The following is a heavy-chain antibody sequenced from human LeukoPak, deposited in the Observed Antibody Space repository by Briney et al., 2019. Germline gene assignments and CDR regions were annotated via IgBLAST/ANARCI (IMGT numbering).Heavy chain of an antibody. J-gene: IGHJ5*02. CDR3: ARDGVEQWLVRGWFDP. CDR1: GFTFSDYY. V-gene: IGHV3-11*06. Sequence: PGGSLRLSCAASGFTFSDYYMSWISQAPGKGLEWVSYISSSSSYTNYADSVKGRFTISRDNAKNSLYLQMNSLRAEDTAVYYCARDGVEQWLVRGWFDPWGQGTLVTVSS. D-gene: IGHD6-19*01. CDR2: ISSSSSYT.